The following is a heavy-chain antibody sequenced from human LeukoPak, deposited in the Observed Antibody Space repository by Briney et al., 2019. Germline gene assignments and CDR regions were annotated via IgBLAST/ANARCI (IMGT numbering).Heavy chain of an antibody. Sequence: PSETLSLTCAVYGGSFSGYYWSWLRQPPGKGLEWIGEINDSGSTNYNPSLKSRVTISVDTSKNQFSLKLSSVTAADTAVYYCARARYYDFWSGYYRTWFDPWGQGTLVTVSS. J-gene: IGHJ5*02. D-gene: IGHD3-3*01. CDR3: ARARYYDFWSGYYRTWFDP. CDR1: GGSFSGYY. V-gene: IGHV4-34*01. CDR2: INDSGST.